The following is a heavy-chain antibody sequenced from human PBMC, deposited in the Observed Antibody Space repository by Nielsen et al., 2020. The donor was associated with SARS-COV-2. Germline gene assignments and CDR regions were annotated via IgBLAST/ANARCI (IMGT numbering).Heavy chain of an antibody. J-gene: IGHJ4*02. CDR1: GGTFSSYA. V-gene: IGHV1-69*06. CDR3: ATERSIAAAGTLDY. CDR2: IIPIFGTA. D-gene: IGHD6-13*01. Sequence: SVKVSCKASGGTFSSYAISWVRQAPGQGLEWMGGIIPIFGTANYAQKFQGRVTITADKSASTAYMELSSLRSEDTAVYYCATERSIAAAGTLDYWGQGTLVTVSS.